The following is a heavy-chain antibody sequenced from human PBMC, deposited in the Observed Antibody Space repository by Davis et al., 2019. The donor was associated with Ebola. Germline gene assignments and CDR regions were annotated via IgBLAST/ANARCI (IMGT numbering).Heavy chain of an antibody. CDR3: ARGLYGRHLRF. CDR2: VNQSGGA. V-gene: IGHV4-34*01. Sequence: SETLSLTCAVYGGSFSGYYWTWIRQSPGKGLEWIGEVNQSGGASYNPSLTSRVTISVDQSTNHLSLRLNSVTAADTAVYYCARGLYGRHLRFWGQGTLVTVSS. D-gene: IGHD3-10*01. CDR1: GGSFSGYY. J-gene: IGHJ4*02.